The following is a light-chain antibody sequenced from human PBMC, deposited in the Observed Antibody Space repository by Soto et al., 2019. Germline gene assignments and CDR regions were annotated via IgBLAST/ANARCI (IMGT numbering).Light chain of an antibody. V-gene: IGKV3-20*01. J-gene: IGKJ4*01. Sequence: EIVLTQSPDTLSLSPGERATLSCRASQSVSSSYLAWDQQKPGQAPRLLIYGASSRATGIPDRFSGSGSGTDFALTISRLEPEDFAVYYCQQYGSSPVTFGGGTKVEIK. CDR1: QSVSSSY. CDR2: GAS. CDR3: QQYGSSPVT.